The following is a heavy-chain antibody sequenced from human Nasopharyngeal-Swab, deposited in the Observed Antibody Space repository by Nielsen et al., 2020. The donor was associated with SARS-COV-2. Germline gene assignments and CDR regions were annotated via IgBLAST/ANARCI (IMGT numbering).Heavy chain of an antibody. Sequence: GESLKISCAASGFTFSDFYMSWIRQAPGKGLEWVAYISGSGRSTNYAGSVMGRFTISRDNSEKTVFLQMDSLRADDTAVYYCARQLWVRGPDHWGQGTLVHVSS. J-gene: IGHJ4*02. CDR3: ARQLWVRGPDH. V-gene: IGHV3-11*03. CDR1: GFTFSDFY. CDR2: ISGSGRST. D-gene: IGHD1-1*01.